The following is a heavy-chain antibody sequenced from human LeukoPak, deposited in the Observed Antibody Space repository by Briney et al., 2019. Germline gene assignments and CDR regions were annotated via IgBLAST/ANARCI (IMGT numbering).Heavy chain of an antibody. J-gene: IGHJ5*02. Sequence: GGSLRLSCAASGFTFSSYEMNWVRQAPGKGLEWVSYISSSGSTTYYADSVKGRFTISRDNAKNSLYLQMNNLRAEDTAVYYCARDRGKRVETSMVGFPWGQGTLVTVSS. V-gene: IGHV3-48*03. CDR3: ARDRGKRVETSMVGFP. D-gene: IGHD5-18*01. CDR2: ISSSGSTT. CDR1: GFTFSSYE.